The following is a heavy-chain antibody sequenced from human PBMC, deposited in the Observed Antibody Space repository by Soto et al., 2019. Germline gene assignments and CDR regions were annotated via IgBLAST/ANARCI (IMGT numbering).Heavy chain of an antibody. V-gene: IGHV3-23*01. J-gene: IGHJ4*02. CDR3: AKGKANTVFGVDTLFDY. D-gene: IGHD3-3*01. Sequence: GWSLRLSCAASGFTFSSYAMTWVRQAPGKGLEWVSTISGNGGYTYYSDSVRGRFTISRDNSKKTLYLQMDSLRADDTAVFYCAKGKANTVFGVDTLFDYWGQGTQVTVSS. CDR1: GFTFSSYA. CDR2: ISGNGGYT.